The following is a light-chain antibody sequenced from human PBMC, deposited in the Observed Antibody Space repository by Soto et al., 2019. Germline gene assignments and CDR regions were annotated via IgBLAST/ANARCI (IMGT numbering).Light chain of an antibody. Sequence: GDRVTITCRASQRISSWLAWYQQKPGKAPKLLIYDVSSLESGVPSRFSGSGSGTEFTLTISSLQPDDFATYYCQQYDSYWGTFGQGTKVEV. CDR3: QQYDSYWGT. CDR2: DVS. J-gene: IGKJ1*01. V-gene: IGKV1-5*01. CDR1: QRISSW.